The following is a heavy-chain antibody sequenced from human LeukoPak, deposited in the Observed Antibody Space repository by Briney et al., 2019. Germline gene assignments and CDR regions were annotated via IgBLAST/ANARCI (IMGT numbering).Heavy chain of an antibody. J-gene: IGHJ4*02. D-gene: IGHD4/OR15-4a*01. CDR3: ARRAGAYSHPYDY. Sequence: GGSLRLSCTVSEFTVSSNSMSWVRQAPGKGLEWVSFIYSDNTHYSDSVKGRFTISRDNSKNTLYLQMNSLRAEDTAVYYCARRAGAYSHPYDYWGQGTLVTVSS. CDR1: EFTVSSNS. CDR2: IYSDNT. V-gene: IGHV3-53*01.